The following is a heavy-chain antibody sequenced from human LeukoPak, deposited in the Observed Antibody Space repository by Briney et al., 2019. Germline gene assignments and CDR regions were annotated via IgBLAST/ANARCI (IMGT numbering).Heavy chain of an antibody. V-gene: IGHV3-30*02. CDR1: GFTFSSYG. CDR2: IRYDGSNK. Sequence: PGGSLRLSCAASGFTFSSYGMHWVRQAPGKGLEWVAFIRYDGSNKYYADSVKGRFTISRDNSKNTLYLQMNSLRAEDTAVYYCANLREWDSPFHAFDIWGQGTMVTVSS. CDR3: ANLREWDSPFHAFDI. D-gene: IGHD3-16*01. J-gene: IGHJ3*02.